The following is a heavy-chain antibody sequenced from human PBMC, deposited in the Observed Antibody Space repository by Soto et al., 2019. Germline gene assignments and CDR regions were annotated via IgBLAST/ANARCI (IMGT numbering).Heavy chain of an antibody. CDR2: MNPNSGNT. D-gene: IGHD3-3*01. J-gene: IGHJ6*03. V-gene: IGHV1-8*01. Sequence: QVQLVQSGAEVKKPGASVKVSCKASGYTFTSYDIHWVRQATGQGLEWMGWMNPNSGNTGYAQKFQGRVTMTRNTSISTDYMELSSLRYEDTAVYYCARGFHRRFLAGYYYYYYMDVWGKGTTVTVSS. CDR1: GYTFTSYD. CDR3: ARGFHRRFLAGYYYYYYMDV.